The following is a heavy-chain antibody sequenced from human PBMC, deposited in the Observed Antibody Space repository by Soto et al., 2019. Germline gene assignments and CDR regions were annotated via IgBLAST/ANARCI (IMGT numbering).Heavy chain of an antibody. D-gene: IGHD4-17*01. J-gene: IGHJ4*02. CDR1: GGSFSGYY. V-gene: IGHV4-34*01. CDR2: INHSGST. CDR3: ARSYGGNSGTFDF. Sequence: QVQPQQWGAGLLKPSETLSLTCAVYGGSFSGYYWSWIRQPPGKGLEYIGEINHSGSTNYNPSLTSRVTISVDTSKNQFSLKLSSVTAADTAVYYCARSYGGNSGTFDFWGQGTLVTVSS.